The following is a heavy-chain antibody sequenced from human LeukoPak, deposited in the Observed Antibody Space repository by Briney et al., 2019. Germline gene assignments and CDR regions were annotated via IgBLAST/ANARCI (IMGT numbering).Heavy chain of an antibody. J-gene: IGHJ6*03. D-gene: IGHD4-17*01. CDR3: ARVRRDGDPTYYYYYYMDV. CDR1: GYTFTSYG. Sequence: ASVKVSCKASGYTFTSYGISWVRQAPGQGLEWMGWISAYNGNTNYAQKLQGRVTMTTDTSTSTAYMELRSLRSDDTAVYYGARVRRDGDPTYYYYYYMDVWGKGTTVTISS. V-gene: IGHV1-18*01. CDR2: ISAYNGNT.